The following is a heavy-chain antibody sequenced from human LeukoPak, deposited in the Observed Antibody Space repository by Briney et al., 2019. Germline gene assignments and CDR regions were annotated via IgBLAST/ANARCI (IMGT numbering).Heavy chain of an antibody. CDR2: ISGSGGSTT. V-gene: IGHV3-23*01. J-gene: IGHJ4*02. Sequence: GGSLRLSCAASGFTFSSYAMNWVRQAPRKGLEWVTGISGSGGSTTYYADSVKGRFTISRDNSKNTLYLQTNSLRAEDTAVYYCARSVYSYDSSLDYWGQGTPVTVSS. CDR3: ARSVYSYDSSLDY. D-gene: IGHD3-22*01. CDR1: GFTFSSYA.